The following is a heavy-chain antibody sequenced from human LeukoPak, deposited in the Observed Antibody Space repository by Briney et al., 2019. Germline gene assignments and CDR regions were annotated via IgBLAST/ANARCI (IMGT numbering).Heavy chain of an antibody. CDR3: ARRYGSGSYSWFDP. J-gene: IGHJ5*02. V-gene: IGHV4-34*01. D-gene: IGHD3-10*01. Sequence: SETLSLTCAVYGGSFSDYFWSWIRQPPGKGLEWIGEINHSGSTKYNPSLKSRITISVGTSKNQFSLKLTSVTAADTAAYYCARRYGSGSYSWFDPWGQGTLVTVSS. CDR2: INHSGST. CDR1: GGSFSDYF.